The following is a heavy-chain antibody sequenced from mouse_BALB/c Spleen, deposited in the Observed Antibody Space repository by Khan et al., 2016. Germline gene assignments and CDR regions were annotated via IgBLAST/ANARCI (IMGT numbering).Heavy chain of an antibody. D-gene: IGHD2-10*02. CDR3: ARWGYGNYLYQAMDY. CDR1: GYTFTRFW. V-gene: IGHV1-7*01. Sequence: VQLQQSGAELAKPGASVKMSCKAYGYTFTRFWMHWVKQRPGQGLEWIGYINPGSNYTDYNQNFKDKATLTADKSSSTAYMLLSSLTSEDSAVYFCARWGYGNYLYQAMDYWGQGISVTVSS. CDR2: INPGSNYT. J-gene: IGHJ4*01.